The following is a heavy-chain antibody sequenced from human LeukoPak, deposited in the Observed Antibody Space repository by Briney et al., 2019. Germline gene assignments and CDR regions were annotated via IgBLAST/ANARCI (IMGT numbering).Heavy chain of an antibody. CDR3: ARGGATYVLD. Sequence: GGSLRLSCAASGFTFSSYWIHWVRQVPGKGLVWVSRIKDGGTTTDYADSVKGRFTISRDNAKNTLYLQMNSLRAEDTAVYYCARGGATYVLDWGQGTLVTVSS. J-gene: IGHJ4*02. CDR1: GFTFSSYW. CDR2: IKDGGTTT. D-gene: IGHD4/OR15-4a*01. V-gene: IGHV3-74*01.